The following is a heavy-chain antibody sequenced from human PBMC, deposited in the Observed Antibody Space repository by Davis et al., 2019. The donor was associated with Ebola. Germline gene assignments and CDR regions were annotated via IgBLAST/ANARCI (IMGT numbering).Heavy chain of an antibody. V-gene: IGHV1-2*02. D-gene: IGHD3-3*01. CDR1: GYTFTGYY. CDR3: ATQPQLRFLEWFHGPPFDY. Sequence: ASVQVSCKASGYTFTGYYMHWVRQAPGQGLEWMGWINPNSGGTNYAQKFQGRVTMTRDTSISTAYMELSRLRSDDTAVYYCATQPQLRFLEWFHGPPFDYWGQGTLVTVSS. CDR2: INPNSGGT. J-gene: IGHJ4*02.